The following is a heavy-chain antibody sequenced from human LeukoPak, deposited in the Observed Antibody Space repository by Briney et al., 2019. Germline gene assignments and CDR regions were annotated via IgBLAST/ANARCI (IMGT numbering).Heavy chain of an antibody. Sequence: SETLSLTCSVPGGSISSSIYYWAWIRQSPGKGLEWIGTFSSGGSAYYNPSLTSRVSISKDTSDNQLSLRLYSVTAADTAVYFCARKQTGTMSDVWGQGTQVTVSS. V-gene: IGHV4-39*07. J-gene: IGHJ4*02. CDR3: ARKQTGTMSDV. D-gene: IGHD1-7*01. CDR2: FSSGGSA. CDR1: GGSISSSIYY.